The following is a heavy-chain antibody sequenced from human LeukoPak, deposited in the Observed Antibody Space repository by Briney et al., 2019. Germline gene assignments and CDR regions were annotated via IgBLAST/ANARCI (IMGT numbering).Heavy chain of an antibody. V-gene: IGHV1-8*02. D-gene: IGHD2-15*01. CDR3: ARRLGYCSDGSCYSPIY. CDR1: GYIFSSYD. CDR2: MNPNSGNT. Sequence: ASVKVSCKASGYIFSSYDINWVRQATGQGLEWMGWMNPNSGNTGYAQKFQGRVTMTRNTSVSTAYMEPSSLRSEDTGVYYCARRLGYCSDGSCYSPIYWGQGTPVTVSS. J-gene: IGHJ4*02.